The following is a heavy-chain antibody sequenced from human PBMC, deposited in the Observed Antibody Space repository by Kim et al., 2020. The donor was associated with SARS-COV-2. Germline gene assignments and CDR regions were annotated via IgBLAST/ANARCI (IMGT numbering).Heavy chain of an antibody. CDR1: GYTFTSYG. CDR2: ISAYNGNT. CDR3: ARVSVSSSWFPDRFYYYGMDV. D-gene: IGHD6-13*01. J-gene: IGHJ6*02. V-gene: IGHV1-18*01. Sequence: ASVKVSCKASGYTFTSYGISWVRQAPGQGLEWMGWISAYNGNTNYAQKLQGRVTMTTDTSTSTAYMELRSLRSDDTAVYYCARVSVSSSWFPDRFYYYGMDVWGQGTTVTVSS.